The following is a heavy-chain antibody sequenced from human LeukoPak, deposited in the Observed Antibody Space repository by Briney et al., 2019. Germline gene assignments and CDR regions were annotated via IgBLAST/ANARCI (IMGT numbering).Heavy chain of an antibody. CDR2: INSDGSST. CDR1: GFTFSSYW. J-gene: IGHJ4*02. D-gene: IGHD6-13*01. Sequence: GGSLRLSCAAYGFTFSSYWMHWVRQAPGKGLVWVSRINSDGSSTSYADSVKGRFTISRDNAKNTLYLQMNSLRAEDTAVYYCARGARYSSSWYLDYGDYPFDYWGQGTLVTVSS. V-gene: IGHV3-74*01. CDR3: ARGARYSSSWYLDYGDYPFDY.